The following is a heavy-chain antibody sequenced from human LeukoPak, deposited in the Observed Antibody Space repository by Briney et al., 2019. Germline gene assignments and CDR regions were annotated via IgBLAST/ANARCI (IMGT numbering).Heavy chain of an antibody. CDR1: GYSFTSYW. CDR2: IDPSDSYT. CDR3: ARRSAVPPPGYYYYYYGMDV. Sequence: GESLKISCKGSGYSFTSYWISWVRQMPGTGLEWMGRIDPSDSYTNYSPSFQGHVTISADKSISTAYLQWSSLKASDTAMYYCARRSAVPPPGYYYYYYGMDVWGQGTTVTVSS. V-gene: IGHV5-10-1*01. J-gene: IGHJ6*02.